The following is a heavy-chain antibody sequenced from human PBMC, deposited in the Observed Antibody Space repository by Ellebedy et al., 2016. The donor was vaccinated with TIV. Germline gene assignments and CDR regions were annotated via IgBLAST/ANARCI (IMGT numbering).Heavy chain of an antibody. CDR3: ARDTPYSSSWYGGDYFDY. V-gene: IGHV3-7*01. J-gene: IGHJ4*02. CDR2: IKQDGSEK. CDR1: GFTFSSYW. Sequence: GESLKISXAASGFTFSSYWMRWVRQAPGKGLEWVANIKQDGSEKYYVDSVKGRFTISRDNAKNSLYLQMNSLRAEDTAVYYCARDTPYSSSWYGGDYFDYWGQGTLVTVSS. D-gene: IGHD6-13*01.